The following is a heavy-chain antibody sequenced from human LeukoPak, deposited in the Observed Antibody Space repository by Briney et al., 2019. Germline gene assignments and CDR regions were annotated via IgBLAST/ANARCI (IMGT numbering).Heavy chain of an antibody. D-gene: IGHD6-13*01. V-gene: IGHV3-30-3*01. Sequence: PGGSLRLSCAASGFTFSSYAMHWVRQAPGKGLEWVAVISYDGSNKYYADSVKGRFTISRDNSKNTLYLQMNSLRAEDTAVYYCARSQQPPYYYGMDVWGQGTTVTVSS. CDR1: GFTFSSYA. CDR2: ISYDGSNK. CDR3: ARSQQPPYYYGMDV. J-gene: IGHJ6*02.